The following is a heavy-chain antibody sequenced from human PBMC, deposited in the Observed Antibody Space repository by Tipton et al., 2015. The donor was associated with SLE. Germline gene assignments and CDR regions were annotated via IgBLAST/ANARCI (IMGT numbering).Heavy chain of an antibody. Sequence: VQLVQSGGGLVQPGGSPRLSCAASGFTVSTSYMSWVRQAPGKGLEWVSIIYSAGSTFYADSVKGRFTVSRDNSKNTLYLQMNSLRAEDTAVYYCARQLSYYYGMDVWGQGTTVTVSS. CDR1: GFTVSTSY. J-gene: IGHJ6*02. D-gene: IGHD6-6*01. V-gene: IGHV3-53*04. CDR3: ARQLSYYYGMDV. CDR2: IYSAGST.